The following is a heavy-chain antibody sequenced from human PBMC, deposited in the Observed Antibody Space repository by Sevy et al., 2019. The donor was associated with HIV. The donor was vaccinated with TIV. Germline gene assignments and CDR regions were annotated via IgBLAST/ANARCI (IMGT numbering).Heavy chain of an antibody. V-gene: IGHV3-20*04. Sequence: GGSLRLSCAASGFNFDNYAMSWVRQAPGKGLQWVSGINWDGGIASYADSVKGRFTISRDNAENSLYLDMKSLTAEDTALYYCATVFDSDHYIFDFWGQGTLVTVSS. CDR2: INWDGGIA. CDR3: ATVFDSDHYIFDF. CDR1: GFNFDNYA. D-gene: IGHD3-22*01. J-gene: IGHJ4*02.